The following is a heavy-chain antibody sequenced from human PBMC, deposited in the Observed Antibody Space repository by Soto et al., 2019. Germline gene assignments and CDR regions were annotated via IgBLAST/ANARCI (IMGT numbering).Heavy chain of an antibody. J-gene: IGHJ5*02. V-gene: IGHV1-46*01. CDR2: INPRGGST. Sequence: QVQLVQSGAEVKKPGASVKVSCKASGYTFTSYNLHWVRRAPGQGLEWMGIINPRGGSTTYAQKFQGRVTMTSDTSTSTVYMELTSLRSEDTAMFFCARDYCSGGRCYFHPWGQGTLVTVSS. D-gene: IGHD2-15*01. CDR1: GYTFTSYN. CDR3: ARDYCSGGRCYFHP.